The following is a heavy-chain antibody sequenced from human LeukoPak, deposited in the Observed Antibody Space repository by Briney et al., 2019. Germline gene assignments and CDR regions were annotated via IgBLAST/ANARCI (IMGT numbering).Heavy chain of an antibody. V-gene: IGHV4-59*01. CDR1: GGSIVTYY. J-gene: IGHJ4*02. CDR2: IYYSGST. Sequence: SETLSLTCTVSGGSIVTYYWSWFRQPPGKGLGWLGYIYYSGSTNYNPSLKSRVTISLDTSKNQFSLKLSSVTAADTALYYCARERGYGDSFFDYWGQGTLVTVSS. CDR3: ARERGYGDSFFDY. D-gene: IGHD4-17*01.